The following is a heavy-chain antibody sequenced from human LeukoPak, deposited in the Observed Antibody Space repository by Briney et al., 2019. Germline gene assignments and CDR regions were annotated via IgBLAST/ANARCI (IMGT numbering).Heavy chain of an antibody. V-gene: IGHV1-2*02. CDR2: INPYSGGT. J-gene: IGHJ4*02. CDR1: GYTFSDYY. Sequence: ASVKVSCKASGYTFSDYYIHWVRQAPGQGLERMGWINPYSGGTNYAQKFQGRVTMTRDTSIATTYMDLSSLMSDDTAVYYCARGHDNTGYNYFDYWGQGTRVTVSS. CDR3: ARGHDNTGYNYFDY. D-gene: IGHD3-9*01.